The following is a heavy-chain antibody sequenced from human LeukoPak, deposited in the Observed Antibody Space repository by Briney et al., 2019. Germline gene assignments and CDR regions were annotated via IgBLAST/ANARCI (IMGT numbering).Heavy chain of an antibody. CDR2: ISWNSGSI. J-gene: IGHJ3*02. CDR1: GFTFDDYA. Sequence: GGSLRLSCAASGFTFDDYAMHWVRQAPGKGLEWVSGISWNSGSIGYADSVKGRFTISRDNAKNSLYLQMNSLRAEDTALYYCAKDIYSYGDGKGAFDIWGQGTMVTVSS. D-gene: IGHD4-17*01. V-gene: IGHV3-9*01. CDR3: AKDIYSYGDGKGAFDI.